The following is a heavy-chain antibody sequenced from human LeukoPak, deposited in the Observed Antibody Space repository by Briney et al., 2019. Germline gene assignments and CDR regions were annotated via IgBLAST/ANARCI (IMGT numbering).Heavy chain of an antibody. CDR2: INTDGSHT. J-gene: IGHJ4*02. V-gene: IGHV3-74*01. Sequence: GGSVRLSCAASGFTFNNYWMHWVRQAPGKGLVWVSRINTDGSHTNYADSVKGRFTFSRDNAKNTLYLQMNSLRVEDTAVYYCARIKVGATGIDYWGQGTLVTVSS. CDR3: ARIKVGATGIDY. D-gene: IGHD1-26*01. CDR1: GFTFNNYW.